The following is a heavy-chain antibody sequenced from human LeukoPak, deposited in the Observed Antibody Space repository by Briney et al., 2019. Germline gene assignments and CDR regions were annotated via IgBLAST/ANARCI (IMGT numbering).Heavy chain of an antibody. Sequence: SETLSLTCAVYGGSFSGYYWSWIRQPPGKGLEWIGEINHSGSTNYNPSLKSRVTISVDTSKNQFSLKLSSVTAADTAVYYCARSRVDKAMVGTFDPWGRGTLVTVSS. J-gene: IGHJ5*02. D-gene: IGHD5-18*01. CDR2: INHSGST. CDR1: GGSFSGYY. CDR3: ARSRVDKAMVGTFDP. V-gene: IGHV4-34*01.